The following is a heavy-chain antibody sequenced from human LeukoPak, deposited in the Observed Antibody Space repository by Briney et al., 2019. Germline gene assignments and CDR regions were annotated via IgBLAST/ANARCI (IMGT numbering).Heavy chain of an antibody. CDR1: GGSISSSSYY. J-gene: IGHJ4*02. V-gene: IGHV4-39*07. D-gene: IGHD3-9*01. Sequence: SETLSLTCTVSGGSISSSSYYWGWIRQPPGKGLEWIGSIYYSGSTYYNPSLKSRVTISVDTSKNQFSLKLSSVTAADTAVYYCARDDQGVNYDILTGYYRAAFGFDYWGQGTLVTVSS. CDR2: IYYSGST. CDR3: ARDDQGVNYDILTGYYRAAFGFDY.